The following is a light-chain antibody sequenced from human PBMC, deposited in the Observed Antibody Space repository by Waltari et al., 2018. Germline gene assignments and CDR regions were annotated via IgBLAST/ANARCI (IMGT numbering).Light chain of an antibody. Sequence: DIHLTQSPSYLSASVGDRVTITCRASRGISSYLAWYQQKPGKAPKLLIYAASTLQSWGPLRFSGGGSGTEFTLTISSLQPEDFAIYYCQQVNTYSWTFGQGTKVEIK. CDR3: QQVNTYSWT. V-gene: IGKV1-9*01. CDR1: RGISSY. CDR2: AAS. J-gene: IGKJ1*01.